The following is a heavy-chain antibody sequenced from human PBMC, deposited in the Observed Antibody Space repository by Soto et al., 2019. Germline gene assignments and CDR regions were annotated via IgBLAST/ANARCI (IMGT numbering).Heavy chain of an antibody. J-gene: IGHJ4*02. CDR3: AKEGTSGLYYFDY. V-gene: IGHV3-23*01. Sequence: PGGSLRLSCGASGFTFSSYAMSWVRQAPGKGLEWVSIISGSGDTPYYAGSVKGRFTISRDNSRNTLYLQMNSLRAGDSAKYYCAKEGTSGLYYFDYWGPGTLVTVSS. CDR2: ISGSGDTP. D-gene: IGHD6-19*01. CDR1: GFTFSSYA.